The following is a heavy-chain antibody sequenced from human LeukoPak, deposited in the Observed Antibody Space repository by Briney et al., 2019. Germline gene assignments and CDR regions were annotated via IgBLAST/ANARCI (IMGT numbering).Heavy chain of an antibody. D-gene: IGHD6-19*01. J-gene: IGHJ4*02. CDR1: GITFSSYA. CDR3: ARREYSSGWYARD. CDR2: ISGSGGST. Sequence: GGSLRLSCAASGITFSSYAMSWVRQAPGKGLEWVSAISGSGGSTYYADSVKGRFTISRDNSKNTLYLQMNSLRAEDTAVYYCARREYSSGWYARDWGQGSLVTVSS. V-gene: IGHV3-23*01.